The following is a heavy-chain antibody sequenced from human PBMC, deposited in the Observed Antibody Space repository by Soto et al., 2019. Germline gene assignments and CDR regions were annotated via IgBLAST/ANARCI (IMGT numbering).Heavy chain of an antibody. Sequence: QVQLVQSGAEVKKPGASVKVSCKASGYTFTSYGISWVRQAPGQGLEWMGWISAYNGNTNYAQKLQDRVTMTTDTSTSTAYMELRSLRSDDTAVYYCARESWIFGPPGNDAFDIWGQGTMVTVSS. J-gene: IGHJ3*02. CDR3: ARESWIFGPPGNDAFDI. CDR1: GYTFTSYG. CDR2: ISAYNGNT. D-gene: IGHD2-2*03. V-gene: IGHV1-18*01.